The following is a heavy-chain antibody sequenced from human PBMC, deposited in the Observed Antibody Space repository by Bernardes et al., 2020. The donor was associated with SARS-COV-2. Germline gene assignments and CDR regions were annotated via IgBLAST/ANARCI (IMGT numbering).Heavy chain of an antibody. V-gene: IGHV4-59*01. J-gene: IGHJ6*02. Sequence: SETLSLTCTVSGGSISSYHWSWIRQPPGKGLEWIAYIYYTGSTKYNPSLKSRVTISVDTSKNQFSLKLSSVTAADTAVYYCARGYGGYYYYGMDVWGQGTTVTVSS. CDR3: ARGYGGYYYYGMDV. CDR1: GGSISSYH. CDR2: IYYTGST. D-gene: IGHD4-17*01.